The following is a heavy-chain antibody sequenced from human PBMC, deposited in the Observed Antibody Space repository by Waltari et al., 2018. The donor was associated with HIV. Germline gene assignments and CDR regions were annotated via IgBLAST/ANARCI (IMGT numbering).Heavy chain of an antibody. CDR3: ARHLPANDY. V-gene: IGHV3-74*01. Sequence: EVHLVESGGGLVQPGGSLRLSCAASGFTFSSYWMHWVRHVAGKGLEWVSRISNDGSFTDYADSVKGRFTISRDNAKNTLYLQMNSLRAEDTAVYYCARHLPANDYWGQGTLVTVSS. J-gene: IGHJ4*02. CDR1: GFTFSSYW. CDR2: ISNDGSFT. D-gene: IGHD2-2*01.